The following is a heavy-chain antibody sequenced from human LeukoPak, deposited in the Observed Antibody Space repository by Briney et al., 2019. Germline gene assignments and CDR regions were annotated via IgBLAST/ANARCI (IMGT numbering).Heavy chain of an antibody. V-gene: IGHV4-34*01. CDR1: GGSFSGYY. J-gene: IGHJ4*02. CDR3: ARYYYDSSGYSQYYFDY. D-gene: IGHD3-22*01. Sequence: SETLSLTCAVYGGSFSGYYWSWIRQPPGKGLEWIGEINHSGSTNYNPSLKSRVTISVDTSKNQFSLKLSSVTAADTAVYYCARYYYDSSGYSQYYFDYWGQGTLVTVSS. CDR2: INHSGST.